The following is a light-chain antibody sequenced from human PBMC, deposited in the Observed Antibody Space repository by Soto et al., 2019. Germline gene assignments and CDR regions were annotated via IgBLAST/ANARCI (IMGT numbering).Light chain of an antibody. Sequence: QSALTQPASVSGSPGQSITISCTGTRSDVGSYNSIAWYQQHPGKAPRVVIFEVTKRPSGISDRFSGSKSGYTASLRISGLQAEDEADYFCLSYAVSGTLIFGGGTKLTVL. J-gene: IGLJ2*01. CDR3: LSYAVSGTLI. CDR2: EVT. CDR1: RSDVGSYNS. V-gene: IGLV2-23*02.